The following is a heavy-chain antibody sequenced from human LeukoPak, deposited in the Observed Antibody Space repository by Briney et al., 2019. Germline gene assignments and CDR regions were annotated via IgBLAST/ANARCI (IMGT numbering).Heavy chain of an antibody. J-gene: IGHJ5*02. CDR2: IYYSGST. CDR3: ARVLRSYNWFDP. D-gene: IGHD4-17*01. V-gene: IGHV4-39*01. CDR1: GDSISSSSYY. Sequence: ASETLSLTCTVSGDSISSSSYYWGWIRRPPGKGLEWIGSIYYSGSTYYNPSLKSRVTISVDTSKSQFSLKLSSVIAADTAVYYCARVLRSYNWFDPWGQGTLVTVSS.